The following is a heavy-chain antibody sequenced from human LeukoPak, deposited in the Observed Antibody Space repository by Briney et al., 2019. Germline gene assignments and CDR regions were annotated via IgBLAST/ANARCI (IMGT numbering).Heavy chain of an antibody. CDR1: GYTFTSYG. J-gene: IGHJ5*02. D-gene: IGHD3-9*01. CDR3: ARDPDYDILTGYPNWFDP. Sequence: GASVKVSCKASGYTFTSYGISWVRQAPGQGLEWMGWISAYNGNTNYAQKPQGRVTMTTDTSTSTAYMELRSLRSDDTAVYYCARDPDYDILTGYPNWFDPWGQGTLVTVSS. CDR2: ISAYNGNT. V-gene: IGHV1-18*01.